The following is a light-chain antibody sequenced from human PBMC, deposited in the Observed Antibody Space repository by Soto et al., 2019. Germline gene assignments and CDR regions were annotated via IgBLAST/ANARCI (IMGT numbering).Light chain of an antibody. J-gene: IGLJ3*02. CDR3: CSYAGSSSWV. Sequence: QPASVSGSPGQSITISCTGTSSDVGSYNLVSWYQQHPGKAPKLMIYEGSKRPSGVSNRFSGSKSGNTASLTISGLQAEDEADYYCCSYAGSSSWVFGGGTKLTVL. CDR1: SSDVGSYNL. V-gene: IGLV2-23*01. CDR2: EGS.